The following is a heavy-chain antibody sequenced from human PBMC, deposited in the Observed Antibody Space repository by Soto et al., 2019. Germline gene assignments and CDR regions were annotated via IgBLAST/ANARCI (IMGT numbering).Heavy chain of an antibody. V-gene: IGHV4-39*01. J-gene: IGHJ6*02. Sequence: SETLSLTCTVSGGSISSSSYYWGWIRQPPGKGLEWIGSIYYSGSTYYNPSPKSRVTISVDTSKNQFSLKLSSVTAADTAVYYCARQGLRAVYYGMDVWGQGTTVTVSS. CDR2: IYYSGST. CDR3: ARQGLRAVYYGMDV. CDR1: GGSISSSSYY. D-gene: IGHD2-21*01.